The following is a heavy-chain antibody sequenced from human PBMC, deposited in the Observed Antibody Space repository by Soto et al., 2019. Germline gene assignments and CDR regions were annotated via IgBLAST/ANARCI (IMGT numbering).Heavy chain of an antibody. CDR3: ARIPVDTYMIYWSDP. CDR1: GDSVSSGDYY. J-gene: IGHJ5*02. CDR2: VYFSGST. Sequence: SETLSLTCSVSGDSVSSGDYYWSWIRQPPGKGLEWIGHVYFSGSTNYIPSLKSRLTMSVDTAKNQFSLKLNSVTAADTAVYYCARIPVDTYMIYWSDPWGQGTKVTVSS. D-gene: IGHD3-16*01. V-gene: IGHV4-61*08.